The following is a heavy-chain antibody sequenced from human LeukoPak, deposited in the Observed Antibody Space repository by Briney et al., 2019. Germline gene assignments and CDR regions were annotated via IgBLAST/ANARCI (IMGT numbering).Heavy chain of an antibody. Sequence: SETLSLTCTISGGSVSDYYWSWIRQSPGKGLEWIGYIYHTGSTSYSPSLKSRVTISADTSQNQFSLKLSSVTAADTAVYYCARETYYYDSSGYYPENWGQGTLVTVSS. CDR2: IYHTGST. CDR3: ARETYYYDSSGYYPEN. D-gene: IGHD3-22*01. J-gene: IGHJ4*02. V-gene: IGHV4-59*02. CDR1: GGSVSDYY.